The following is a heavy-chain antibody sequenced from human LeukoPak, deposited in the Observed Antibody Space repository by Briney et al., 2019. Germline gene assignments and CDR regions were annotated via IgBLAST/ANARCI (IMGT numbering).Heavy chain of an antibody. V-gene: IGHV3-48*03. CDR3: ATHYYDSKNY. D-gene: IGHD3-22*01. CDR2: ISSSGSTI. J-gene: IGHJ4*02. Sequence: GGSLRLSCAASGFTFSSYELNWVRQAPGKGLEWVSYISSSGSTIYYADSVKGRFTISRDNAKNSLYLQMNSLRAEDTAVYYRATHYYDSKNYWGQGTLVTVSS. CDR1: GFTFSSYE.